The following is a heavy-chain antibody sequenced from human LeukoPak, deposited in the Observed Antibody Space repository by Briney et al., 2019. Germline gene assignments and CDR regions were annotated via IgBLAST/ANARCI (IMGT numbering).Heavy chain of an antibody. D-gene: IGHD2-2*01. J-gene: IGHJ5*02. CDR2: IVPHSGGT. CDR1: GYTFTDYY. V-gene: IGHV1-2*02. Sequence: ASVKVSCKASGYTFTDYYIHWVRQAPGQGLEWMGWIVPHSGGTNYAQNYQGRITMTRDTSISAAYMELSSLRSDDTAVYYCARNAYCDSTNCYAWFDPWGQGTLVTVSS. CDR3: ARNAYCDSTNCYAWFDP.